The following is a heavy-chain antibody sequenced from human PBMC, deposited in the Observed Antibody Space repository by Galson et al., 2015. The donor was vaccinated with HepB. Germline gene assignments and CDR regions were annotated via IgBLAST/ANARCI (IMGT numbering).Heavy chain of an antibody. J-gene: IGHJ5*01. V-gene: IGHV3-23*01. Sequence: SLRLSCATSGFTFSSYAMSWVRQAPGKGLEWVSGISSSGAGTFYADSVKGRFPISRDNSKNTLYLQMNSLRAEDTAVYYCARERSSSWFDYCGQGTLVTVSS. CDR1: GFTFSSYA. CDR2: ISSSGAGT. CDR3: ARERSSSWFDY. D-gene: IGHD6-13*01.